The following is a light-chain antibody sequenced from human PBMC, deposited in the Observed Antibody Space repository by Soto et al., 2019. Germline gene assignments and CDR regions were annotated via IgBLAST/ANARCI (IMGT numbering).Light chain of an antibody. J-gene: IGLJ1*01. Sequence: QSAITQPASVSGSPGKSITISCTGTSSDVGAYNFVSWYQQYPVKAPKVMIYEVNNRPSGVSNRFSGSKSGNTASLNISGLQAEDEAHYYCSSFTRSSTYVFGSGTKVTVL. V-gene: IGLV2-14*01. CDR2: EVN. CDR3: SSFTRSSTYV. CDR1: SSDVGAYNF.